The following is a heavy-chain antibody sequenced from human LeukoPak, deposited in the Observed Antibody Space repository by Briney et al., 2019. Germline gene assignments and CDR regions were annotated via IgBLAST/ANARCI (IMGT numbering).Heavy chain of an antibody. D-gene: IGHD3-10*01. CDR3: AKDGVVRGLGPYYFDS. J-gene: IGHJ4*02. CDR2: ISYSGGTT. Sequence: PGRSLRLSCAASGFTFDDYAMHWVRQAPGKGLEWVSTISYSGGTTYHTDSVKGRFTISRDISKNTVYLQMNSLKAGDTAVYYCAKDGVVRGLGPYYFDSWGQGSLVTVSS. CDR1: GFTFDDYA. V-gene: IGHV3-23*01.